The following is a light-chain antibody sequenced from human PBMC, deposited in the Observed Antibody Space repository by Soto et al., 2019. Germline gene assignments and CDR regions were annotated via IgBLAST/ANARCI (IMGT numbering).Light chain of an antibody. J-gene: IGKJ5*01. CDR2: DAS. CDR3: QQFNSYPIT. Sequence: AIQLTQSPSSLSASVGDRVTITCRASQGISSALAWYQQKPGKAPKLLIYDASSLESGVPSRFSGSGSGTDFTLTISSLQPEDFATYYCQQFNSYPITYGQGTRLEIK. CDR1: QGISSA. V-gene: IGKV1-13*02.